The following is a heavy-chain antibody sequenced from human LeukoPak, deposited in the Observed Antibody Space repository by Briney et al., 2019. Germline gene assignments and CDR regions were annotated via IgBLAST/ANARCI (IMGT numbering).Heavy chain of an antibody. CDR3: ARPIVGDYYYMDV. J-gene: IGHJ6*03. Sequence: SETLSLTCAVSGYSISSGYYWGWIRQPPGKRLEWIGSIYHSGSTYYNPSLKSRVTISVDTSKNQFSLKLSSVTAADTAVYYCARPIVGDYYYMDVWGKGTTVTVSS. CDR2: IYHSGST. V-gene: IGHV4-38-2*01. CDR1: GYSISSGYY. D-gene: IGHD2-15*01.